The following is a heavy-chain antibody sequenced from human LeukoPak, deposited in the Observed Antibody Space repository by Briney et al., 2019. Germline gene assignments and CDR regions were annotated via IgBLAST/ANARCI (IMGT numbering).Heavy chain of an antibody. V-gene: IGHV4-59*01. Sequence: PSETLSLTCTVSGGSISSYYWSWIRQPPGKGLEWIGYIYYSGSTNYNPSLKSRVTMSVDTSKNQFSLKLSSVTAADAAVYYCARGYYDSSGYLNGYFDYWGQGTLVTVSS. CDR1: GGSISSYY. D-gene: IGHD3-22*01. J-gene: IGHJ4*02. CDR3: ARGYYDSSGYLNGYFDY. CDR2: IYYSGST.